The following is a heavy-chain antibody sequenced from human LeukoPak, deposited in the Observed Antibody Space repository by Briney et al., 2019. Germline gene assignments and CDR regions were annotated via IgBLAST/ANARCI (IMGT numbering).Heavy chain of an antibody. Sequence: GGSLRLSCAASGFTFSSYAMHWVRQAPGKGLEWVAVVSYDGSNKYYADSVKGRFTISRDNSKNTLYLQMNSLRAEDTAVYYCARGRTVTAGLNDYWGQGTLVTVSS. CDR2: VSYDGSNK. V-gene: IGHV3-30*04. CDR3: ARGRTVTAGLNDY. CDR1: GFTFSSYA. J-gene: IGHJ4*02. D-gene: IGHD4-17*01.